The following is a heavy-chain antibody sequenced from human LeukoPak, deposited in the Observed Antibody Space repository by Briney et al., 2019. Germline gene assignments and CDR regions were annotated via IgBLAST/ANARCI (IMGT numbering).Heavy chain of an antibody. Sequence: GGSLRLSCAASGFTFSSYEMNWVRQAPGKGLEWVSYISSSGSTIYYGDSVKGRFTISRDNAKNSLYLQMNSLRAEDTAVYYCARDYFGAGILDYWGQGTLVSVSS. D-gene: IGHD3-10*01. CDR3: ARDYFGAGILDY. J-gene: IGHJ4*02. V-gene: IGHV3-48*03. CDR1: GFTFSSYE. CDR2: ISSSGSTI.